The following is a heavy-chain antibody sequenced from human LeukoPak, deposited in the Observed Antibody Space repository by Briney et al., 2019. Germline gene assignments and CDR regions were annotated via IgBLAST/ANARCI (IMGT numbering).Heavy chain of an antibody. CDR3: AKGFLEWLLVDY. J-gene: IGHJ4*02. CDR1: GFTVSSNY. CDR2: ISGSGGST. V-gene: IGHV3-23*01. Sequence: GGSLRLSCAASGFTVSSNYMSWVRQAPGKGLEWVSAISGSGGSTYYADSVKGRFTISRDNSKNTLYLQMNSLRAEDTAVYYCAKGFLEWLLVDYWGQGTLVTVSS. D-gene: IGHD3-3*01.